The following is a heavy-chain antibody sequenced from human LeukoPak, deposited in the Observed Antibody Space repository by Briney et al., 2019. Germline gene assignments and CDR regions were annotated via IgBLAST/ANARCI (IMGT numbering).Heavy chain of an antibody. CDR2: MNPNSGNT. Sequence: ASVKVSCKASGYTFTSYDINWVRQATGQGLEWMGWMNPNSGNTGYAQKFQGRVTMTRNTSISTAYMELSSLKASDTAMYYCARMIGLGEVSPYFDYWGQGSLVTVSS. CDR3: ARMIGLGEVSPYFDY. V-gene: IGHV1-8*01. D-gene: IGHD3-16*02. J-gene: IGHJ4*02. CDR1: GYTFTSYD.